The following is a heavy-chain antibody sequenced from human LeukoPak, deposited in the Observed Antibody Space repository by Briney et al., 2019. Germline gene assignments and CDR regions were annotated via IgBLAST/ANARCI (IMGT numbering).Heavy chain of an antibody. V-gene: IGHV3-48*03. J-gene: IGHJ4*02. CDR3: ARGRGYCSGGTCYPGFLDY. CDR2: ISSSGSTR. Sequence: PGGSLRLSCAASGFTFSSYEMNWVRQAPGKGLEWVSYISSSGSTRYYAESVKGRFTISRDNAKNLLYLQMNSLRAEDTAVYYCARGRGYCSGGTCYPGFLDYWGQGALVTVSS. CDR1: GFTFSSYE. D-gene: IGHD2-15*01.